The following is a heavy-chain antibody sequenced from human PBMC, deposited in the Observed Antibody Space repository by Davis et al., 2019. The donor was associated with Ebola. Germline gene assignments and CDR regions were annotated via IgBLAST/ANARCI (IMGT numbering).Heavy chain of an antibody. V-gene: IGHV4-59*01. D-gene: IGHD3-10*01. CDR1: GASISSYY. J-gene: IGHJ4*02. CDR2: IYYTGST. Sequence: MPSETLSLTCTVSGASISSYYWSWIRQPPGKELEWIGNIYYTGSTNYSPSLESRVTISVDTTKRQFSLRLSSVTAADTAVYYCARERYYGSGGFFLAPDSWGQGTLVTVSS. CDR3: ARERYYGSGGFFLAPDS.